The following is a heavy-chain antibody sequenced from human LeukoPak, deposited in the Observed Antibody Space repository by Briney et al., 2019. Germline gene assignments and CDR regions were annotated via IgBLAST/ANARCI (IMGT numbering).Heavy chain of an antibody. CDR3: ASEVVPAASAYNWFDP. CDR2: INHSGST. V-gene: IGHV4-34*01. J-gene: IGHJ5*02. CDR1: GGSFSGYY. Sequence: KPSETLSLTCAVYGGSFSGYYWSWIRQPPGKGLEWIGEINHSGSTNYNPSLKSRATISVDTSKNQFSLKLSSVSAADTAVYYCASEVVPAASAYNWFDPWGQGTLVTVSS. D-gene: IGHD2-2*01.